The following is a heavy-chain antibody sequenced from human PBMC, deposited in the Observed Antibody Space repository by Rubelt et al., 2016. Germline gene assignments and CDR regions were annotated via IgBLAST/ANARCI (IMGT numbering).Heavy chain of an antibody. J-gene: IGHJ4*02. CDR2: IRPNSGDT. D-gene: IGHD7-27*01. Sequence: QVQLVQSGAEVRKPGASVRVSCKGQGLEWMGRIRPNSGDTNYAQNFQGRVTMTRDTSITTAYMELSSLRSDDTAVYYCARVGNWGIDHWGQGTLVTVSS. V-gene: IGHV1-2*06. CDR3: ARVGNWGIDH.